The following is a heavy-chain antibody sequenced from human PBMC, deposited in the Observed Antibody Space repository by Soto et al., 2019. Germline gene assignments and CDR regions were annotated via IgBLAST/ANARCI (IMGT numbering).Heavy chain of an antibody. J-gene: IGHJ4*02. D-gene: IGHD3-22*01. CDR2: ISYDGSNK. CDR3: AKDAVLDSSGYYLDY. Sequence: QVQLVESGGGVVQPGRSLRLSCAASGFTFSSYGMHWVRQAPGKGLEWVAVISYDGSNKYYADSVKGRFTISRDNSKNTVYLQMNSLRAEDTAVYYCAKDAVLDSSGYYLDYWGQGTLVTVSS. V-gene: IGHV3-30*18. CDR1: GFTFSSYG.